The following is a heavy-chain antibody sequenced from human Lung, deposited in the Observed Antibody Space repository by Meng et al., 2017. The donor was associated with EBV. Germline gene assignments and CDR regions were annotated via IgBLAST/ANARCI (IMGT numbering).Heavy chain of an antibody. V-gene: IGHV4-30-4*01. J-gene: IGHJ4*02. CDR1: GGSISSGGYY. Sequence: QVQLQEAGPGLVKPSQTLSLTCAVSGGSISSGGYYWSWIRQPPGKGLEWIGYIYYSGNTYYNPSLMSRLTISSDTSKNQFSLNLSSVTAADTAVYYCARVGFCSSTSCNRWIFDSWGQGTLVTVSS. CDR3: ARVGFCSSTSCNRWIFDS. D-gene: IGHD2-2*01. CDR2: IYYSGNT.